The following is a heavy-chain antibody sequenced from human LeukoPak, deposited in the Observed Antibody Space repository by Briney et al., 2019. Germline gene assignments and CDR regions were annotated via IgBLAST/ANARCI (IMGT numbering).Heavy chain of an antibody. J-gene: IGHJ4*02. V-gene: IGHV3-30*02. CDR2: IRYDGSNK. CDR1: GFTFSSYG. Sequence: GGSLRLSCAASGFTFSSYGMHWVRQAPGKGLEWVAFIRYDGSNKYYADSVKGRFTISRDNSENTLYLQMNSLRAEDTAVYYCAKTGLLRVRGVIPRFDYWGQGTLVTVSS. CDR3: AKTGLLRVRGVIPRFDY. D-gene: IGHD3-10*01.